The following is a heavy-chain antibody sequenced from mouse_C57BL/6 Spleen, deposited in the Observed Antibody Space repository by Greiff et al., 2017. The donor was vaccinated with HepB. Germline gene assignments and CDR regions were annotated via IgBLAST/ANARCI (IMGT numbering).Heavy chain of an antibody. CDR1: GYTFTTYP. V-gene: IGHV1-47*01. D-gene: IGHD1-1*01. J-gene: IGHJ1*03. CDR3: ARPHYYGSSWYFDV. Sequence: QVQLKESGAELVKPGASVKMSCKASGYTFTTYPIEWMKQNHGKSLEWIGNFHPYNDDTKYNEKFKGKATLTVEKSSSTVYLELSRLTSDDSAVYYCARPHYYGSSWYFDVWGTGTTVTVSS. CDR2: FHPYNDDT.